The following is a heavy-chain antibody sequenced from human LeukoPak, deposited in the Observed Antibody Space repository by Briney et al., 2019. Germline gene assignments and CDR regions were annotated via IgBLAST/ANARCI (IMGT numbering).Heavy chain of an antibody. CDR2: IIPIFGTA. CDR3: ARGVGATISYYHYYIDV. V-gene: IGHV1-69*06. J-gene: IGHJ6*03. CDR1: GYTFTGYY. D-gene: IGHD1-26*01. Sequence: SVKVSCKASGYTFTGYYMHWVRQAPGQGLEWMGGIIPIFGTANYAQKFQGRVTITADKSTSTAYMELSSLRSEDTAVYYCARGVGATISYYHYYIDVWGKGTTVTVSS.